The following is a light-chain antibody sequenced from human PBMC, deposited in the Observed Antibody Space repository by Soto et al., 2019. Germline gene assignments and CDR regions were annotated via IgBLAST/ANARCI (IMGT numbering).Light chain of an antibody. V-gene: IGKV3-20*01. Sequence: IVLTQSPGTLSLSPGERVTLSCRASQSVSSSYLAWYQQKPGQAPRLLIYGASSRATGIPDRFSGSGSGTDFTLTISRLEPEDFAVYYCQQYGSSPSITFGQGTRLAI. CDR2: GAS. J-gene: IGKJ5*01. CDR1: QSVSSSY. CDR3: QQYGSSPSIT.